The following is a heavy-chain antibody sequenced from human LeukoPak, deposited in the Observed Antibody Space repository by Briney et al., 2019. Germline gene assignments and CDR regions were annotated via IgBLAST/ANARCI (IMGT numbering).Heavy chain of an antibody. CDR3: ARVGYYYYMDV. CDR2: IYYSGST. Sequence: SETLSLTSTVSSGSINSSSYYWGWIRQPPGKGLEWIGIIYYSGSTYYNPSLKSRVTISVDTSKNQFSLKLSSVTAADTAVYYCARVGYYYYMDVWGKGPTVTVSS. CDR1: SGSINSSSYY. V-gene: IGHV4-39*01. J-gene: IGHJ6*03.